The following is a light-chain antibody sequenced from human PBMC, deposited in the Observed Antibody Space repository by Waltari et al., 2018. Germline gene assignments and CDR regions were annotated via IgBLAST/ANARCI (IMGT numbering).Light chain of an antibody. CDR3: QQGGGPLRFT. CDR2: GAS. Sequence: EIVLTQSPGTLSLSQGDRATLSCRASQSISSTSLAWYQQKPGQAPRLLIYGASRRATGIPDRFSGSGSGTDFTLSISRLEPEDFAVYYCQQGGGPLRFTFGQGTKLEIK. V-gene: IGKV3-20*01. CDR1: QSISSTS. J-gene: IGKJ2*01.